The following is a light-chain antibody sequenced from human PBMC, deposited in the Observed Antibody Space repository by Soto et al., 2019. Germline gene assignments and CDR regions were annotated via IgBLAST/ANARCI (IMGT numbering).Light chain of an antibody. Sequence: QSALTQPASVSGSPGQSITISCTGTSSDVGAYNYVSWYQQHPGKAPKLMIYEVSNRPSGVPDRFSGSKSGTSASLAITGLQAEDEGDYYCHSYDRSLSGWVFGGGTKLTVL. J-gene: IGLJ3*02. V-gene: IGLV2-14*01. CDR2: EVS. CDR1: SSDVGAYNY. CDR3: HSYDRSLSGWV.